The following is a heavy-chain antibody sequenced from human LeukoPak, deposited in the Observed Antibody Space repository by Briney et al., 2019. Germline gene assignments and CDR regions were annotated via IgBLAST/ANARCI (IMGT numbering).Heavy chain of an antibody. Sequence: GRSLSLSCAVSGLTLSNNYMKWVRHAQGKGLEWVSLIYSGGSTYYADSVKGRFTISRDNPKNTVYLQMNNLRAEDTAVYYCARDRHCSGGSCSGLWGQGTLVTVSS. CDR3: ARDRHCSGGSCSGL. V-gene: IGHV3-53*01. D-gene: IGHD2-15*01. J-gene: IGHJ4*02. CDR2: IYSGGST. CDR1: GLTLSNNY.